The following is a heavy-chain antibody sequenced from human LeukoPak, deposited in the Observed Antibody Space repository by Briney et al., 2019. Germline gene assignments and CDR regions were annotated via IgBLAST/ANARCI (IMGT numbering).Heavy chain of an antibody. V-gene: IGHV1-3*03. CDR2: INAGNGNT. CDR3: ARGRLIAARHMGAFDI. J-gene: IGHJ3*02. Sequence: ASVKVSCKASGYTFTSYAMHWVRQAPGQRLEWMGWINAGNGNTKYSQEFQGRVTITRDTSASTAYMELSSLRSEDMAVYYCARGRLIAARHMGAFDIWGQGTMVTVSS. D-gene: IGHD6-6*01. CDR1: GYTFTSYA.